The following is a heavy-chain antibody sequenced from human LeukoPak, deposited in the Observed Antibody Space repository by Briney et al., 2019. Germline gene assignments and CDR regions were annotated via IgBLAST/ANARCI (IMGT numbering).Heavy chain of an antibody. CDR2: IYYSGST. CDR1: GGSISSGDYY. Sequence: SETLSLTCIVSGGSISSGDYYWSWIRQPPGKGLEWIGYIYYSGSTYYNPSLKSRVTISVDTSKNQFSLKLSSVTAADTAVYYCARGGNRYAGNSFDYWGRGTLVTVSS. J-gene: IGHJ4*02. D-gene: IGHD4-23*01. V-gene: IGHV4-30-4*08. CDR3: ARGGNRYAGNSFDY.